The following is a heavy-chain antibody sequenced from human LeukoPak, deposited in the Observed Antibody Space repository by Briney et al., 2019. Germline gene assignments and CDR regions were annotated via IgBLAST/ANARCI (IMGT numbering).Heavy chain of an antibody. V-gene: IGHV4-59*05. CDR1: GGSISSYY. Sequence: SETLSLTCTVSGGSISSYYWSWIRQPPGKGLEWIGSIYYSGSTYYNPSLKSRVTISVDTSKNQFSLKLSSVTAADTAVYYCARLMPQPSTVTHFDYWGQGTLVTVSS. D-gene: IGHD4-17*01. CDR2: IYYSGST. CDR3: ARLMPQPSTVTHFDY. J-gene: IGHJ4*02.